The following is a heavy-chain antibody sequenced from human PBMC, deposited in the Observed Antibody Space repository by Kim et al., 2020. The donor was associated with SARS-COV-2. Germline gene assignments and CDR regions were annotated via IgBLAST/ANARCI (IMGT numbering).Heavy chain of an antibody. Sequence: GGSLRLSCAASGFTFSSYAMSWVRQAPGKGLEWVSAISGSGGSTYYADSVKGRFTISRDNSKNTLYLQMNSLRAEDTAVYYCAKVWVPGPGRIYSFDYLGQGTLVTVSS. V-gene: IGHV3-23*01. CDR3: AKVWVPGPGRIYSFDY. CDR1: GFTFSSYA. J-gene: IGHJ4*02. D-gene: IGHD2-21*01. CDR2: ISGSGGST.